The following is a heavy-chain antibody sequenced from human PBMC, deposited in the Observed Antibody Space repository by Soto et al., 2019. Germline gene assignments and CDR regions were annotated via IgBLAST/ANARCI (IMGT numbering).Heavy chain of an antibody. Sequence: NPSETLSLTCTVSGGSISSYYWSWIRQPPGKGLEWIGYIYYSGSTNYNPSLKSRVTISVDTSKNQFSLKLSSVTAADTAVYYCARRQGSSWGHSWFDPWGQGTLVTVSS. V-gene: IGHV4-59*01. CDR2: IYYSGST. CDR1: GGSISSYY. J-gene: IGHJ5*02. D-gene: IGHD6-13*01. CDR3: ARRQGSSWGHSWFDP.